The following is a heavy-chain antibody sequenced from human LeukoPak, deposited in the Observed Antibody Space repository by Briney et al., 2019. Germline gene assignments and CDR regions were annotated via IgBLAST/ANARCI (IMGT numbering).Heavy chain of an antibody. V-gene: IGHV1-46*01. Sequence: ASVKVSCKASGYTFTSYAMHWVRQAPGQGLEWMGIINPSGGSTSYAQKFQGRVTMTRDTSTSTVYMELSSLRSEDTAVYYCAIELTGSFYFDNWGQGTLVTVSS. CDR3: AIELTGSFYFDN. J-gene: IGHJ4*02. D-gene: IGHD2-8*02. CDR2: INPSGGST. CDR1: GYTFTSYA.